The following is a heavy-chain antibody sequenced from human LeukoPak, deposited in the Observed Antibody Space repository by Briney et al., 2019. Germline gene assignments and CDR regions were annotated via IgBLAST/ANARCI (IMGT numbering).Heavy chain of an antibody. V-gene: IGHV3-7*04. CDR1: GFTFSSYW. CDR2: IKQDGSEE. Sequence: GGSLRLSCAASGFTFSSYWMSWVRQAPGKGLEWVANIKQDGSEEYYVDSVKGRFTISRDNAKNSLYLQMNSLRAEDTAVYYCAREEAAADHYFDYWGQGTLVTVSS. D-gene: IGHD6-13*01. CDR3: AREEAAADHYFDY. J-gene: IGHJ4*02.